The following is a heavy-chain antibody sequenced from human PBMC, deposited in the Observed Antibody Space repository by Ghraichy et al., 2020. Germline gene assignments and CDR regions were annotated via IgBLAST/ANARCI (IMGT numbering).Heavy chain of an antibody. Sequence: ESLNISCKGFGYTFTTYWIAWVRQMPGKGLEWMGIIYPDDSDVRYSPSFQGQVTISADKSISTAYLQWSSLKASDTAMYYCARRDNYNWFDPWGQGTLVTVSS. CDR2: IYPDDSDV. CDR3: ARRDNYNWFDP. V-gene: IGHV5-51*01. D-gene: IGHD5-24*01. CDR1: GYTFTTYW. J-gene: IGHJ5*02.